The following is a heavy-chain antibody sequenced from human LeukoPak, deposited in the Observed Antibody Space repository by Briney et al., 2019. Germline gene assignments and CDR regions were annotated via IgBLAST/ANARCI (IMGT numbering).Heavy chain of an antibody. CDR2: ISNEGSKQ. V-gene: IGHV3-30-3*01. D-gene: IGHD4-23*01. CDR3: ASDLGNSGYLDY. CDR1: GFTFRSYA. J-gene: IGHJ4*02. Sequence: PGGSLRLSCAASGFTFRSYAMHWARQAPGKGLEWMAIISNEGSKQYYADSVKGRFTISRDNSKRTLYLQMNSLRVEDTAVYYCASDLGNSGYLDYWGQGTLVTVSS.